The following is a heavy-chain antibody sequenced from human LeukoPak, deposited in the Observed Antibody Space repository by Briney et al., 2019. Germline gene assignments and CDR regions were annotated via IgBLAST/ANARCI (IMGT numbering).Heavy chain of an antibody. D-gene: IGHD2/OR15-2a*01. CDR1: GYSFTRYW. Sequence: GESLKISCKASGYSFTRYWMTWVRQMPGKGLEWMGRIDPSDSSINYSPPFQGQVTMSVDKSISTAYLQWSSLRASDTAMYYCARQAFDSEAEIFYSYGFDVWGKGTSVIVSS. V-gene: IGHV5-10-1*01. CDR3: ARQAFDSEAEIFYSYGFDV. CDR2: IDPSDSSI. J-gene: IGHJ6*04.